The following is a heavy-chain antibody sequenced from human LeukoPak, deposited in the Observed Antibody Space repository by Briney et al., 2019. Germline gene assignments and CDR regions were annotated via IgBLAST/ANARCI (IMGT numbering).Heavy chain of an antibody. Sequence: GGSLRPSCAASGFTFSSFAMHWVRQAPGKGLEWVAVTSYDGNNHYYPDSVKGRFTVSRDNSKNTLYLQMNSLRPEDTAVYYCARYLEGFDYWGQGTLVTVSS. CDR1: GFTFSSFA. CDR2: TSYDGNNH. J-gene: IGHJ4*02. CDR3: ARYLEGFDY. V-gene: IGHV3-30-3*01.